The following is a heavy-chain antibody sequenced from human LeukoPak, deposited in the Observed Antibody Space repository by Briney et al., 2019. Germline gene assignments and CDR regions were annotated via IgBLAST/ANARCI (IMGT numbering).Heavy chain of an antibody. J-gene: IGHJ4*02. CDR3: ARTFSSSWYHFDY. V-gene: IGHV4-59*08. Sequence: PSETLSLTCTVSGGSISNNYWSWIRQPPGKGLEWIGFIYYSGSTNYNPSPKSRVTVSVDTSKNQFSLKLSSVTAADTAVYYCARTFSSSWYHFDYWGQGTLVTVSS. CDR2: IYYSGST. D-gene: IGHD6-13*01. CDR1: GGSISNNY.